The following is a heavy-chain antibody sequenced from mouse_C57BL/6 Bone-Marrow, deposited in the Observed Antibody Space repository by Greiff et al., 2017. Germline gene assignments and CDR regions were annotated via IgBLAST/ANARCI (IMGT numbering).Heavy chain of an antibody. CDR1: GYTFTSYG. Sequence: VQLQQSGAELARPGASVKLSCKASGYTFTSYGISWVKQRPGQGLEWIGKIYPRSGNTYYNEKFKGKATLTADKSSSTAYMELRSLTSEDSAVYFCARGWEYYFDYWGQGTTLTVSS. V-gene: IGHV1-81*01. J-gene: IGHJ2*01. CDR3: ARGWEYYFDY. CDR2: IYPRSGNT. D-gene: IGHD2-3*01.